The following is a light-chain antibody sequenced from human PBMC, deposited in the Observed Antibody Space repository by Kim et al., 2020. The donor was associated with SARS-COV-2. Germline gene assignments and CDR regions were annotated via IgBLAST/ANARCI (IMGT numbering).Light chain of an antibody. V-gene: IGLV3-1*01. CDR1: RLGNKY. CDR3: QVWDSTTTV. CDR2: QDE. Sequence: SVSPGQTASITCSGDRLGNKYVCWYQQKPGQSPVVVMYQDERRPSGIPERFSGSNSGNTATLTISGTQAMDEADYYCQVWDSTTTVFGGRTQLTVL. J-gene: IGLJ2*01.